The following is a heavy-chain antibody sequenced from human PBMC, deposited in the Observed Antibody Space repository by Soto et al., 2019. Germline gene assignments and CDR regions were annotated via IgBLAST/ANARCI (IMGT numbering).Heavy chain of an antibody. CDR2: IYWNDDK. CDR1: GGSISSSRYY. V-gene: IGHV2-5*01. J-gene: IGHJ5*02. D-gene: IGHD3-3*02. CDR3: AHSLASSVRWFDP. Sequence: TLSLTCSVSGGSISSSRYYWGWIRQPPGKALGWLALIYWNDDKRYSPSLKSRLTITKDTSKNQVVLTMTNMDPVDTATYYCAHSLASSVRWFDPWGQGTLVTVSS.